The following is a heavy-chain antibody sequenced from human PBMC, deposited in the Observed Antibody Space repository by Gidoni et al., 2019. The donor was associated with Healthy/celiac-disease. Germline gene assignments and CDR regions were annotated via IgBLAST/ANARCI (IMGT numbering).Heavy chain of an antibody. Sequence: EVQLVESGGGLVKPGGSLRLSCAASGFTFSSYSMNWVRQAPGKGLEWVSSISSSSSYIYYADSVKGRFTISRDNAKNSLYLQMNSLRAEDTAVYYCARGDVDIVATGDAFDIWGQGTMVTVSS. CDR2: ISSSSSYI. CDR1: GFTFSSYS. J-gene: IGHJ3*02. CDR3: ARGDVDIVATGDAFDI. D-gene: IGHD5-12*01. V-gene: IGHV3-21*01.